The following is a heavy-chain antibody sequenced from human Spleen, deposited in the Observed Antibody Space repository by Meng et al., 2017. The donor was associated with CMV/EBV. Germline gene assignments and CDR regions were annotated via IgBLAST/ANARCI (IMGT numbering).Heavy chain of an antibody. CDR1: GFTFSDYY. D-gene: IGHD4-11*01. CDR2: ISSSGSTI. CDR3: ARFPRGTVTTSSSAGWNYYYGMDV. V-gene: IGHV3-11*01. Sequence: GGSLRLSCAASGFTFSDYYMSWIRQAPGKGLEWVSYISSSGSTIYYADSVKGRFTISRDNAKNSLYLQMNSLRAEDTAVYYCARFPRGTVTTSSSAGWNYYYGMDVWGQGTTVTVSS. J-gene: IGHJ6*02.